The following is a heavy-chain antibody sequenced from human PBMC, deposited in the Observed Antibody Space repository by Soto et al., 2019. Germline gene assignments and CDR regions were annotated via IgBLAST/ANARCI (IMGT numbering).Heavy chain of an antibody. CDR2: TWFDGSKT. Sequence: QVQLVESGGGVVQSGRSLRLSCAASGFIFTSYGMHWVRQAPGKGLEWVAVTWFDGSKTYYADSVKGRFTISRDNGKDTLYLQMDSLRVEDTAVYYCARTYGCDGDNYYFGMDVWGQGTTVTVSS. CDR1: GFIFTSYG. J-gene: IGHJ6*02. CDR3: ARTYGCDGDNYYFGMDV. D-gene: IGHD4-17*01. V-gene: IGHV3-33*01.